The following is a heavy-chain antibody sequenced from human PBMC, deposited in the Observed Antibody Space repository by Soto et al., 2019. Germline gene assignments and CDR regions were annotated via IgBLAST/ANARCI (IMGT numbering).Heavy chain of an antibody. J-gene: IGHJ4*02. V-gene: IGHV3-48*01. Sequence: GALRLSCAASGFTFSSYSMNWVRQAPGKGLEWVSYISSSSSTIYYADSVKGRFTISRDNAKNSLYLQMNSLRAEDTAVYYCARGGLMVYAIHVYFDYWGQGTLVTVS. CDR2: ISSSSSTI. CDR3: ARGGLMVYAIHVYFDY. CDR1: GFTFSSYS. D-gene: IGHD2-8*01.